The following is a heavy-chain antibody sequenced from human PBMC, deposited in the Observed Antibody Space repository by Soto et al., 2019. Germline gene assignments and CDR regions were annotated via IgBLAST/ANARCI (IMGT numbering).Heavy chain of an antibody. Sequence: SETLSLTCTVSGGSISSGGYYWIWLRQHPGKGLEWIGRIYATGTTDYNPSLKSRVMMSVDTSKKQFSLKLRSVTAADTAVYYCVRDGTKTLRDWFDPWGQGISVTVSS. CDR3: VRDGTKTLRDWFDP. J-gene: IGHJ5*02. D-gene: IGHD1-1*01. V-gene: IGHV4-61*08. CDR2: IYATGTT. CDR1: GGSISSGGYY.